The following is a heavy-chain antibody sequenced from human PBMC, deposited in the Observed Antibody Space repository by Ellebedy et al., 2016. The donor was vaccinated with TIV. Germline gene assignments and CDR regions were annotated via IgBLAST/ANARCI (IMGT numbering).Heavy chain of an antibody. D-gene: IGHD6-19*01. J-gene: IGHJ6*02. V-gene: IGHV4-59*01. CDR3: ARGGQWLGQYYYYGMDV. CDR1: GGSISSYY. CDR2: IYYSGST. Sequence: GSLRLXXTVSGGSISSYYWSWIRQPPGKGLEWIGYIYYSGSTNYNPSLKSRVTISVDTSKNQFSLKLSSVTAADTAVYYCARGGQWLGQYYYYGMDVWGQGTTVTVSS.